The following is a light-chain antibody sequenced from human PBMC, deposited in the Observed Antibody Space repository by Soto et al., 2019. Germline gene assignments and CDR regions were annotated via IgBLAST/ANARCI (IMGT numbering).Light chain of an antibody. CDR1: SSDVGSYNL. CDR3: CAYAGTGTFYV. Sequence: QSVLTQPASVSGSPGQSITISCTGTSSDVGSYNLVSWYQQHPGEAPKLMIYEGSKRPSGVSNRFSGSKSGNTASLTISGLQAEDEADYYCCAYAGTGTFYVFGPGTKVTVL. V-gene: IGLV2-23*01. CDR2: EGS. J-gene: IGLJ1*01.